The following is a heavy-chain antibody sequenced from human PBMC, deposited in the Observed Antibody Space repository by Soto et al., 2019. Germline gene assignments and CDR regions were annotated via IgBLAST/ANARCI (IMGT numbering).Heavy chain of an antibody. J-gene: IGHJ4*02. V-gene: IGHV4-39*01. CDR1: GGSISSTSYY. D-gene: IGHD3-3*01. CDR3: ASHNYDFWSGSPSHFDY. Sequence: SESLSLTCTVSGGSISSTSYYWGWIRQPPGKGLEWIGSIYYSGSTYYNPSLKSRVTISVDTSKNQFSLKLSSVTAADTAVYYCASHNYDFWSGSPSHFDYWGQGTLVTVSS. CDR2: IYYSGST.